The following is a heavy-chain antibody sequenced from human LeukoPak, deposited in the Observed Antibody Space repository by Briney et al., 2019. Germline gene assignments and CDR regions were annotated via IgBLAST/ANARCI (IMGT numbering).Heavy chain of an antibody. J-gene: IGHJ4*02. Sequence: GASVKVSCKASGYTFTGYYMHWVRQAPGQGLEWMGWINPNSGGTNYAQKFQGWVTMTRDTSISTAYMELSRLRSDDTAVYYCARAYDYGDYAEYYFDYWGQGTLVTVSS. CDR2: INPNSGGT. D-gene: IGHD4-17*01. CDR1: GYTFTGYY. CDR3: ARAYDYGDYAEYYFDY. V-gene: IGHV1-2*04.